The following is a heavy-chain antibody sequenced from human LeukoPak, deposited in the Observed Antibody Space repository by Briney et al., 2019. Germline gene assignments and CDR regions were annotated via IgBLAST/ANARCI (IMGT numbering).Heavy chain of an antibody. D-gene: IGHD3-22*01. CDR2: ISAYNGNT. CDR3: ARDASAYYSRWFDY. V-gene: IGHV1-18*01. Sequence: ASVKVSCKASGYTFTSYGISWVRQAPGQGLEWMGWISAYNGNTNYAQKFQGRVTMTTDTSTSTAYMEVRSLSSDDTAVYYCARDASAYYSRWFDYWGQGPLVSVSS. CDR1: GYTFTSYG. J-gene: IGHJ4*02.